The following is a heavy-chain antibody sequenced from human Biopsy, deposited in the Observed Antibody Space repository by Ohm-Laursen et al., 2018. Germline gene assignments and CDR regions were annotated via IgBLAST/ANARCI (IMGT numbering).Heavy chain of an antibody. Sequence: SETLSLTCTVSGDSISSYYWSWIRQPPGKGLEWIGHVYNGGITNYNPSLKSRATISKDTSKNQFSLQVNSVTAADTAVYYCARTPRDSFWSGSYKRGLWFDPWGQGTLVIVSS. V-gene: IGHV4-59*01. CDR2: VYNGGIT. J-gene: IGHJ5*02. D-gene: IGHD3-3*01. CDR3: ARTPRDSFWSGSYKRGLWFDP. CDR1: GDSISSYY.